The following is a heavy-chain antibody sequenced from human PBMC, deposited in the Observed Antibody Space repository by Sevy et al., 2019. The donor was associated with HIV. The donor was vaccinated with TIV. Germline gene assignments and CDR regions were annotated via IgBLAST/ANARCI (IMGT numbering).Heavy chain of an antibody. CDR1: GGSISSRNW. CDR2: IYRSGST. CDR3: ARVGYYYGSGSYYPYYYYYMDV. V-gene: IGHV4-4*02. Sequence: SETLSLTCAVSGGSISSRNWWSWVRQPPGKGLEWIGEIYRSGSTNYNPSLKSRVTISVDKSKNQFSLKLSSVTAADTAVYYCARVGYYYGSGSYYPYYYYYMDVWGKGTTVTVSS. J-gene: IGHJ6*03. D-gene: IGHD3-10*01.